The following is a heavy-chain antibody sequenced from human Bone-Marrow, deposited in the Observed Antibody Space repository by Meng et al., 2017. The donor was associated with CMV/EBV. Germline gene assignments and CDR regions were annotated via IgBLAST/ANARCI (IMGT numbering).Heavy chain of an antibody. Sequence: GESLKISCAASGFTFSNAWMSWVRQAPGKGLEWVGRIKSKTDGGTTDYAAPVKGRFTISRDDSKNTLYLQMNSLKTEDTAVYYCAKDMFRYYFDYWGQGTLVTVSS. CDR1: GFTFSNAW. CDR2: IKSKTDGGTT. V-gene: IGHV3-15*01. J-gene: IGHJ4*02. D-gene: IGHD3-10*02. CDR3: AKDMFRYYFDY.